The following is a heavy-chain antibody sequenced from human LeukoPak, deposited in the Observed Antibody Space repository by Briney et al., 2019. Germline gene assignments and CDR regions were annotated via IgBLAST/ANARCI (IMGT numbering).Heavy chain of an antibody. V-gene: IGHV4-39*01. CDR1: GGSISSSSYY. CDR3: ARFSSGYGLVVDY. CDR2: IYHSGAT. Sequence: SETLSLTCTVSGGSISSSSYYWGWIRQPPGKGLEWIGSIYHSGATDYNPSLKSRVVISVATSLNQFSLQLSSVTAADTAVYYCARFSSGYGLVVDYWGQGTLVTVSS. D-gene: IGHD2-8*02. J-gene: IGHJ4*02.